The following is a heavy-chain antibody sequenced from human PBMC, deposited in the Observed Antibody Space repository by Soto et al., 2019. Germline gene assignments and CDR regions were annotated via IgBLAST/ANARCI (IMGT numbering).Heavy chain of an antibody. CDR2: ISGSGGST. D-gene: IGHD6-19*01. CDR1: GFAFTSYC. J-gene: IGHJ6*02. CDR3: AKAGAKKWLGRYYYGMDV. Sequence: GFLKLSCEASGFAFTSYCMHWVRQAPGKGLEWVSAISGSGGSTYYADSVKGRFTISRDNSKNTLYLQMNSLRAEDTAVYYCAKAGAKKWLGRYYYGMDVWGQGTTVTVSS. V-gene: IGHV3-23*01.